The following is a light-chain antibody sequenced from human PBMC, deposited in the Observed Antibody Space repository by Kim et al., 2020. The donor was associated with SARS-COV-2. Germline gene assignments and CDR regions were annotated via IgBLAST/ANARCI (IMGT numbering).Light chain of an antibody. Sequence: GQRVTISCSGSSSNIGSNSVDWYRQVPGTAPKLLSYTNNHRPSGVPDRFSGSKSGTSASLAISGLQSEDETDYYCVAWDDSLNGYVFGTGTKVTVL. CDR1: SSNIGSNS. J-gene: IGLJ1*01. CDR3: VAWDDSLNGYV. CDR2: TNN. V-gene: IGLV1-44*01.